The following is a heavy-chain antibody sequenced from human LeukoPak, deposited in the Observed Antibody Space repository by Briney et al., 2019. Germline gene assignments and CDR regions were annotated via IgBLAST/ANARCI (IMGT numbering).Heavy chain of an antibody. CDR1: GGSISSSSYY. D-gene: IGHD3-16*02. J-gene: IGHJ4*02. CDR3: ARDDITYYDYVWGGYRRNYFDY. V-gene: IGHV4-39*07. CDR2: IYYSGST. Sequence: PSETLSLTCTVSGGSISSSSYYWGWIRQPPGKGLEWIGIIYYSGSTYYNPSLKSRVTISVDTSKNQFSLKLSSVTAADTAVYYCARDDITYYDYVWGGYRRNYFDYWGQGTLVTVSS.